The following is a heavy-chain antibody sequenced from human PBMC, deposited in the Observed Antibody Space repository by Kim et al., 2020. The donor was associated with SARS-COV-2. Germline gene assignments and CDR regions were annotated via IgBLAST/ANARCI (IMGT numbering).Heavy chain of an antibody. J-gene: IGHJ5*02. D-gene: IGHD3-16*01. V-gene: IGHV3-7*01. CDR2: INHDGSDK. CDR1: GFTFTNHW. CDR3: GRDVGP. Sequence: GGSLRLSCTMSGFTFTNHWMSWLRQAPGKRLEWVASINHDGSDKYYLDSVRGRFSISRDNAKNSLYLQMSSLSAEDTAMFYCGRDVGPWGQGILVTVSS.